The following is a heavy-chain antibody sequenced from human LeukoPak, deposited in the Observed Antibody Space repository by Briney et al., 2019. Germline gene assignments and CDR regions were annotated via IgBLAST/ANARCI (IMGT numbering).Heavy chain of an antibody. V-gene: IGHV4-38-2*01. CDR1: GYSLSSGYY. Sequence: PSETLSLTCAVSGYSLSSGYYWGWLRQPPGKGLEWIGSIYHSGSTYYNPSLKSRVTISVDTSKNQFSLKLSSVTAAETGVYYCALALADFDDWGQGTLVTVSS. J-gene: IGHJ4*02. D-gene: IGHD3-16*01. CDR3: ALALADFDD. CDR2: IYHSGST.